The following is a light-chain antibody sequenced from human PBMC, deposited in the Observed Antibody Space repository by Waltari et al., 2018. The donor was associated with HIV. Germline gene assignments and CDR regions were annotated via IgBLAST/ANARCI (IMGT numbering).Light chain of an antibody. CDR3: MQSLQSPWT. J-gene: IGKJ1*01. V-gene: IGKV2-28*01. CDR2: LSS. CDR1: QSLRHSNGNNY. Sequence: IVMTQSPVSLPVIVGEPASISCRSSQSLRHSNGNNYLEWYVQKPGRSPQRLMYLSSNRASGVPDRLSGSGSGTHFTLRISRVAAEDVGVYYCMQSLQSPWTFGQGTMV.